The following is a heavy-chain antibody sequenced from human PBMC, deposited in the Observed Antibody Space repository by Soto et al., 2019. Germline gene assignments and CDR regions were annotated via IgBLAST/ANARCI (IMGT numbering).Heavy chain of an antibody. V-gene: IGHV1-69*02. CDR2: IIPILGIA. Sequence: QVQLVQSGAEVKKPGSSVKVSCKASGGTFSSYTISWVRQAPGQGLEWMGRIIPILGIANYAQKFQGRVTITADKPTSPAYMELSRLRTAHTAVYYCATADCSSTSCDAKTFNYWGQGTLVNVSA. CDR3: ATADCSSTSCDAKTFNY. J-gene: IGHJ4*02. D-gene: IGHD2-2*01. CDR1: GGTFSSYT.